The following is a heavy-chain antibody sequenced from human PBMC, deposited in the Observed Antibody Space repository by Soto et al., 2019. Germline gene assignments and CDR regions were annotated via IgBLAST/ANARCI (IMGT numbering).Heavy chain of an antibody. CDR2: IWYDGSDK. V-gene: IGHV3-33*01. CDR1: GFTFSDYG. Sequence: QVQLVESGGGVVQPGRSLRLSCAASGFTFSDYGMHWVRQAPRKGLEWGAVIWYDGSDKEYADSVKGRFTISRDNSRNTLFLQMTSLRTDYRTVYYCARESGGLRNRLGNFFDPWGHGTLVTVSS. J-gene: IGHJ5*02. CDR3: ARESGGLRNRLGNFFDP. D-gene: IGHD3-10*01.